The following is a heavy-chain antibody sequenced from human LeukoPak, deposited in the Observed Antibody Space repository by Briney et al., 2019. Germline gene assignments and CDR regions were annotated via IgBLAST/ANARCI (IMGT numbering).Heavy chain of an antibody. J-gene: IGHJ4*02. D-gene: IGHD4-17*01. V-gene: IGHV4-39*07. CDR3: ARLTDYGDYLSQYYFDY. CDR2: IYYSGST. CDR1: GGSISSSSYY. Sequence: SETLSLTCTVSGGSISSSSYYWGWIRQPPGKGLEWIGSIYYSGSTYYSPSLKSRVTISVDTSKNQFSLMLSSVTAADTAVYYCARLTDYGDYLSQYYFDYWGQGTLVTVSS.